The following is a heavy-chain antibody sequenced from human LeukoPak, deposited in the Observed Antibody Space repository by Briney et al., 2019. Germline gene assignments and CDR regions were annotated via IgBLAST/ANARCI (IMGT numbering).Heavy chain of an antibody. Sequence: GGSLRLSCAASGFAFSSYWMSWVRQAPGKGLEWVANIEEDGSEKHYVDSVKGRFTISRDNAKNSLYLQMNSLRAEDTAVYYCAKRLTSGWYYFDYWGQGTLVTVSS. CDR1: GFAFSSYW. D-gene: IGHD6-19*01. CDR2: IEEDGSEK. CDR3: AKRLTSGWYYFDY. J-gene: IGHJ4*02. V-gene: IGHV3-7*05.